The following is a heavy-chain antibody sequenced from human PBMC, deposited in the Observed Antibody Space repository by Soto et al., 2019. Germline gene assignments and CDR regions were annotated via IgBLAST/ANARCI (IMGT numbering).Heavy chain of an antibody. D-gene: IGHD2-2*01. Sequence: ASGKVSCKASGYTFTSYYMHWVRQAPGQGLEWMGIINPSGGSTSYAQKFQGRVTMTRDTSTSTVYMELSSLRSEDTAVYYCARDRQGYCSSTSCHGAFDIWGQGTMVTVSS. J-gene: IGHJ3*02. CDR3: ARDRQGYCSSTSCHGAFDI. CDR2: INPSGGST. V-gene: IGHV1-46*03. CDR1: GYTFTSYY.